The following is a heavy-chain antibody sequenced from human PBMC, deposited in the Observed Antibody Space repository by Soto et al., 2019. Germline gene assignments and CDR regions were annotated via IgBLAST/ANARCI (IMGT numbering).Heavy chain of an antibody. V-gene: IGHV3-23*01. J-gene: IGHJ4*02. CDR3: AQDRGWGVVSPSHNY. Sequence: EVQLLESGGGMVQPGGSLRVSCAASGFTFRNFVMSWVRQAPGKGLEWVSAIRATGGETFYADSVKGRFTISRDNSKNTLYLQMTSLRDEDTALYFCAQDRGWGVVSPSHNYWGQGTLVTVSS. CDR2: IRATGGET. D-gene: IGHD2-21*01. CDR1: GFTFRNFV.